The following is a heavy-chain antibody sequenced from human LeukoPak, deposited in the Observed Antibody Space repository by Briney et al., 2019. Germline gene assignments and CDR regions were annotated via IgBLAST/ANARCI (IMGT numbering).Heavy chain of an antibody. CDR3: ARVNLYGDYEGGFDY. Sequence: SVKVSCKATGGTFSSYAISWVRQAPGQGLEWMGGIIPISGTANYAQKFQGRVTITTDESTSTAYMELSSLRSEDTAVYYCARVNLYGDYEGGFDYWGQGTLVTVSS. CDR2: IIPISGTA. CDR1: GGTFSSYA. D-gene: IGHD4-17*01. V-gene: IGHV1-69*05. J-gene: IGHJ4*02.